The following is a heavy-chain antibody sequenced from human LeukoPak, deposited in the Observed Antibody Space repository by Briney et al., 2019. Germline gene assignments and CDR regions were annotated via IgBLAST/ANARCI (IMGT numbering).Heavy chain of an antibody. D-gene: IGHD1-26*01. CDR2: IGRSGADT. CDR1: GFTFNNYA. V-gene: IGHV3-23*01. CDR3: AKLGIVGAHEAFDY. Sequence: GGSLRLSCAASGFTFNNYAMNWVRQAPGKGLEWVSSIGRSGADTKYADSVKGRFTISRDNSKNALFLQMNSLRAEDTAVYYCAKLGIVGAHEAFDYWGQGTLVTVSS. J-gene: IGHJ4*02.